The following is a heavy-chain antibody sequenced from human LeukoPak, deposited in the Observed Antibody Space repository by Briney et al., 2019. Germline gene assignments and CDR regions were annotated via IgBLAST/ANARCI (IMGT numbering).Heavy chain of an antibody. V-gene: IGHV4-30-2*01. Sequence: SETLSLTCAVSGGSISSGGYSWSWIRQPPGKGLEWIGYIYHSGSTYYNPSLKSRVTISVDRSKNQFSLKLSSVTAADTAVYYCARGSAVAPFGYWGQGTLVTVSS. J-gene: IGHJ4*02. D-gene: IGHD6-19*01. CDR1: GGSISSGGYS. CDR2: IYHSGST. CDR3: ARGSAVAPFGY.